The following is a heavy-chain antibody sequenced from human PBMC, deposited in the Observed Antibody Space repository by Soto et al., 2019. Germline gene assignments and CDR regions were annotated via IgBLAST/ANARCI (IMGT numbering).Heavy chain of an antibody. D-gene: IGHD2-15*01. Sequence: QVQLVQSGAEVKKPGSSVKISCKASGGTFSSYAISWVRQAPGQGLEWMGGIIPIFGTTNYALKFQGRVPINADNPTSTADMELSILRSDDTAVSYCACPSSIGLENSYYYAVDVWGQGTTVIVSS. CDR3: ACPSSIGLENSYYYAVDV. CDR2: IIPIFGTT. J-gene: IGHJ6*02. CDR1: GGTFSSYA. V-gene: IGHV1-69*14.